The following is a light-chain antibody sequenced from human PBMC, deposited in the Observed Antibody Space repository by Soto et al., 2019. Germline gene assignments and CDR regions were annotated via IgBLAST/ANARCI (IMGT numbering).Light chain of an antibody. J-gene: IGKJ4*01. V-gene: IGKV3-15*01. CDR2: GAS. CDR3: QQYNNWPPLS. CDR1: PSTISN. Sequence: EIVITQSPATLPVSPGERATLSCRASPSTISNLARYQQKPGQAPRLLIYGASTRATGITPRFSGSWPRTECTLTISSVQSDDFAVYYGQQYNNWPPLSFGGGTKVEIK.